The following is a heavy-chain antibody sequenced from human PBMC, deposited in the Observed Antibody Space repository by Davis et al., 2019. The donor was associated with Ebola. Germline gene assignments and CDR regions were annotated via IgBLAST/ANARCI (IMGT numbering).Heavy chain of an antibody. CDR3: ARVRWLHLYYFDY. D-gene: IGHD5-24*01. Sequence: SVKVSCKASGGTFSSYTISWVRQAPGQGLEWMGRIIPILGIANYAQKFQGRVTITADKSTSTAYMELSSLRSEDTAVYYCARVRWLHLYYFDYWGQGTLVTVSS. V-gene: IGHV1-69*02. CDR1: GGTFSSYT. CDR2: IIPILGIA. J-gene: IGHJ4*02.